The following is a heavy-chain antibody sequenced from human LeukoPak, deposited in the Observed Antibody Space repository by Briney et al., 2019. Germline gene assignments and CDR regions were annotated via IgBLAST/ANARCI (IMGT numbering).Heavy chain of an antibody. V-gene: IGHV4-59*01. J-gene: IGHJ3*02. CDR2: IYSTGST. Sequence: SQTLSLTCTVSGGSICSYSRRSIRQRPREGVERVGYIYSTGSTNYNPSLKSRVTISVDTSKNQLFLKLSSVTAADTALYYCARDYTMTHAFDIWGQGTLVTVSS. CDR1: GGSICSYS. D-gene: IGHD3-22*01. CDR3: ARDYTMTHAFDI.